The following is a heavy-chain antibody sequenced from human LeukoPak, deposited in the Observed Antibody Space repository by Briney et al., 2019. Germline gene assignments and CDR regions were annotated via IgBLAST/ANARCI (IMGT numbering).Heavy chain of an antibody. J-gene: IGHJ4*02. CDR1: GFTFSSYS. Sequence: GGSLRLSCAASGFTFSSYSMNWVRQAPGKGLEWVSSISSSSSYIYYADSVKGRFTISRDNAKNSLYLQMNSLRAEDTAVYYCASATIFGVVISYFDYWGQGTLVTVSS. V-gene: IGHV3-21*01. CDR2: ISSSSSYI. D-gene: IGHD3-3*01. CDR3: ASATIFGVVISYFDY.